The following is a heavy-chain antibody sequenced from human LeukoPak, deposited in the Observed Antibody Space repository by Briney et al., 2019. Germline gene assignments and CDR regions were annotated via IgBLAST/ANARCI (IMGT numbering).Heavy chain of an antibody. J-gene: IGHJ6*03. CDR2: IYYSGST. CDR1: GGSISSYY. V-gene: IGHV4-59*01. CDR3: ARVSIGYSYGYGGHDYMDV. D-gene: IGHD5-18*01. Sequence: PSETLSLTCTVSGGSISSYYWSWIRQPPGKGLEWIGYIYYSGSTNYNPSLKSRVTISVDTSKNQFSLKLSSVTAADTAVYYCARVSIGYSYGYGGHDYMDVWGKGTTVTVSS.